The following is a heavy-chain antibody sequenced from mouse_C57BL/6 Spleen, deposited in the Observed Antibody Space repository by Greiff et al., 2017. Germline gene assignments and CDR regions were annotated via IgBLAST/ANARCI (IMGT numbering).Heavy chain of an antibody. D-gene: IGHD1-1*01. CDR2: INPYNGGT. CDR1: GYTFTDYY. V-gene: IGHV1-19*01. CDR3: ARGYYGSYWYFDV. Sequence: LVESGPVLVKPGASVKMSCKASGYTFTDYYMNWVKQSHGKSLEWIGVINPYNGGTSYNQKFKGKATLTVDKSSSTAYMELNSLTSEDSAVYYCARGYYGSYWYFDVWGTGTTVTVSS. J-gene: IGHJ1*03.